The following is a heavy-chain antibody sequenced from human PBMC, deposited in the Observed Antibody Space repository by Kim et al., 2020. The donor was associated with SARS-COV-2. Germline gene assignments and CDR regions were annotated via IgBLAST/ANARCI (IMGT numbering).Heavy chain of an antibody. D-gene: IGHD5-18*01. CDR1: GFTFSSYA. J-gene: IGHJ4*02. CDR2: ISGSGGST. Sequence: GGSLRLSCAASGFTFSSYAMSWVRQAPGKGLEWVSAISGSGGSTYYADSVKGRFTISRDNSKNTLYLQMNSLRAEDTAVYYCANGGQLWPDYFDYWGQGTLVTVSS. CDR3: ANGGQLWPDYFDY. V-gene: IGHV3-23*01.